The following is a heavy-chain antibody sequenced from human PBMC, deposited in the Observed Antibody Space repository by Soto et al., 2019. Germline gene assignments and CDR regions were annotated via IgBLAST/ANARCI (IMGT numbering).Heavy chain of an antibody. CDR2: IYYSGST. J-gene: IGHJ4*02. V-gene: IGHV4-39*01. CDR1: GGSISSSSYY. CDR3: ARQRDCSGGSCYSGTYFDY. Sequence: QLQLQESGPGLVKPSETLSLTCTVSGGSISSSSYYWGWIRQPPGKGLEWIGSIYYSGSTYYNPSLKSRVTISVDTSKNQFSLKLSSVTAADTAVYYCARQRDCSGGSCYSGTYFDYWGQGTLVTVSS. D-gene: IGHD2-15*01.